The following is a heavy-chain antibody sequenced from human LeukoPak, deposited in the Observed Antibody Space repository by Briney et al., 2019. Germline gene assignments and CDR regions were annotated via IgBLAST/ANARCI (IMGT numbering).Heavy chain of an antibody. CDR1: GFTFSRNA. Sequence: GRSPRLSCAASGFTFSRNAMHWVRQAPGKGLEWVAVISYDGSNKYYADSVKGRFTISRDNSKNTLYLQMNSLRPEDTAVYHCARPYSSSWWRGMDVWGQGTTVTVSS. CDR2: ISYDGSNK. J-gene: IGHJ6*02. D-gene: IGHD6-13*01. V-gene: IGHV3-30-3*01. CDR3: ARPYSSSWWRGMDV.